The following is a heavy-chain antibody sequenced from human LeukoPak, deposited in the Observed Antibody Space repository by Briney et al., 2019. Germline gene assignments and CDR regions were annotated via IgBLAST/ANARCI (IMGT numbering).Heavy chain of an antibody. CDR2: ISSSSSTI. Sequence: GGSLRLSCAASGFTFSSYGMHWVRQAPGKGLEWVSYISSSSSTIYYADSVKGRFTISRDNAKNSLYLQMNSLRAEDTAVYYCARGEEYFQHWGQGTLVTVSS. V-gene: IGHV3-48*04. CDR3: ARGEEYFQH. CDR1: GFTFSSYG. J-gene: IGHJ1*01.